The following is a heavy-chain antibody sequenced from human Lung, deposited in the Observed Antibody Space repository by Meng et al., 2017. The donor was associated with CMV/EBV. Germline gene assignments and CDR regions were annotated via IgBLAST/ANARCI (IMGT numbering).Heavy chain of an antibody. V-gene: IGHV3-23*01. J-gene: IGHJ4*02. Sequence: EVQLLECGGGFVQPGGSLRLSCAASVFTFSSYAMSWVRQAPGKGLGWVSAISGSGGSTYYADSVKGRFTISRDNSKNTLYLQMNSLRAEDTAVYYCAKLRPGELLVDYWGQGTLVTVSS. D-gene: IGHD1-26*01. CDR3: AKLRPGELLVDY. CDR2: ISGSGGST. CDR1: VFTFSSYA.